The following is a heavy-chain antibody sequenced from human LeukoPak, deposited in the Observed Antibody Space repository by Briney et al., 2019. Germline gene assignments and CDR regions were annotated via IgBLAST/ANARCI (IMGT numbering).Heavy chain of an antibody. CDR1: GFTLSDHE. V-gene: IGHV3-72*01. D-gene: IGHD3-10*01. CDR3: VAMIRGVGN. J-gene: IGHJ4*02. Sequence: PRGSLRLSCAASGFTLSDHEMDWVRQAPGKGLEWVGRTRNKVNSYTTEYAASVKGRFTISRDDSKNSLYLQMNSLKTEDTAVYYCVAMIRGVGNWGQGTLATVSP. CDR2: TRNKVNSYTT.